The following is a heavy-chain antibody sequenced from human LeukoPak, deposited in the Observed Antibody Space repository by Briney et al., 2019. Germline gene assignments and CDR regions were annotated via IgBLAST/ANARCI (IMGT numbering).Heavy chain of an antibody. D-gene: IGHD1-26*01. V-gene: IGHV4-59*01. CDR1: GDSLSGYY. CDR3: ARESRSQRYNWFDP. Sequence: SETLSLTCTVSGDSLSGYYWSWIRQPPGKGLEWIEYVYDSASTTYNPSLKSRVTISEDTSKNQFSLKLTSVTAADTAVYYCARESRSQRYNWFDPWGQGTLVTVSS. J-gene: IGHJ5*02. CDR2: VYDSAST.